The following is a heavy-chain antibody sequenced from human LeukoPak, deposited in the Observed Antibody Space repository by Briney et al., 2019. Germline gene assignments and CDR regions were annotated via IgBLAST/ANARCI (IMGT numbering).Heavy chain of an antibody. D-gene: IGHD6-19*01. J-gene: IGHJ6*02. V-gene: IGHV3-33*01. CDR2: IWYDGSNK. Sequence: PGRSLRLSCAASGFTFSSYGMHWVRQAPGKGLEWVAVIWYDGSNKYYADSVKGRFTISRDNSKNTLYLQMNSLRAEDTAVYYCARGGAVAGNAPPPYYYYGMDVWGQGTTVTVSS. CDR1: GFTFSSYG. CDR3: ARGGAVAGNAPPPYYYYGMDV.